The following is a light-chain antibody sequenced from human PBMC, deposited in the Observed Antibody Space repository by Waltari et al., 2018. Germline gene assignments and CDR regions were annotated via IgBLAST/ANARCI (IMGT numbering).Light chain of an antibody. Sequence: SYELTQPPSVSVSPGQTASITCSGEKRGDNYVCWDQQKPGQSPVLVIYEDSKRPSGIPERFSGSNSGNTATLTISGTQAMDEGDYYCQAWDSSNVVFGGGTKLTVL. CDR2: EDS. CDR3: QAWDSSNVV. CDR1: KRGDNY. J-gene: IGLJ2*01. V-gene: IGLV3-1*01.